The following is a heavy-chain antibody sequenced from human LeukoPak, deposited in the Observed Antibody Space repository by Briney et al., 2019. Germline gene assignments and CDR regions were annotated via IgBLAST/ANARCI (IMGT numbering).Heavy chain of an antibody. J-gene: IGHJ4*02. Sequence: GGSLRLSCAASGFTVSNYYMSWVRQAPGKGLEWVSVIYSGGSTYYADSVKGRFTILRDNSKNTLYLQMSSLRAEDTAVYYCAAHYSGYNPFDYWGQGTLVTVSS. CDR1: GFTVSNYY. CDR3: AAHYSGYNPFDY. V-gene: IGHV3-53*01. D-gene: IGHD5-12*01. CDR2: IYSGGST.